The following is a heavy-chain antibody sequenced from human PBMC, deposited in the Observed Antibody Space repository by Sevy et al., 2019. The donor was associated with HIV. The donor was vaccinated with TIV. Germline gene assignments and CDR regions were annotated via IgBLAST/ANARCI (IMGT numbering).Heavy chain of an antibody. D-gene: IGHD6-13*01. V-gene: IGHV3-30*02. CDR3: AKNTAAAGAGGFDY. CDR1: GFTFSHYG. CDR2: IHFDGSDM. Sequence: GGSLRLSCAASGFTFSHYGMHWVRQAPGKGLERVAFIHFDGSDMYYSDSVKGRFTISRDNSRNTFYLQMTSLRSEDTAVYFCAKNTAAAGAGGFDYWGQGTLVTVSS. J-gene: IGHJ4*02.